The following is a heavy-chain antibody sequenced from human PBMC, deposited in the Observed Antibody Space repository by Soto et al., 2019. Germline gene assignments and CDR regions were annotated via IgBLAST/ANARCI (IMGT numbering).Heavy chain of an antibody. Sequence: SETLSLTCTVSGGSISSYYWSWIRQPPGKGLEWIGYIYYSGSTNHNPSLKSRVTISVDTSKNQFSLKLSSVTAADTAVYYCAREGDYSNYLHYFDYWGQGTLVTVSS. CDR3: AREGDYSNYLHYFDY. J-gene: IGHJ4*02. D-gene: IGHD4-4*01. CDR2: IYYSGST. CDR1: GGSISSYY. V-gene: IGHV4-59*01.